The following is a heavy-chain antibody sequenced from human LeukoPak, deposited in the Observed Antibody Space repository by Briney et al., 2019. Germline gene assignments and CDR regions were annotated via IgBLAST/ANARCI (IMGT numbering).Heavy chain of an antibody. CDR3: ASGRQLGY. Sequence: GGSLRLSCAASGFTFSSYWMSWVRQAPGKGLEWVANIKQGGSEEYYVDSVKGRLTISRDNAKNSLYLQMNSLRAEDTALYYCASGRQLGYWGQGTLVTVSS. J-gene: IGHJ4*02. CDR2: IKQGGSEE. V-gene: IGHV3-7*01. CDR1: GFTFSSYW. D-gene: IGHD3-16*01.